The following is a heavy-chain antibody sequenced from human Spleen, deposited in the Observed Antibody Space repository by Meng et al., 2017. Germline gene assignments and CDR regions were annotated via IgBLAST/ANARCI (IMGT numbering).Heavy chain of an antibody. CDR1: GWSFSGYY. V-gene: IGHV4-34*01. J-gene: IGHJ5*02. CDR2: INHSGST. D-gene: IGHD3-9*01. CDR3: ARCLGLRYFDWSRRGRFDP. Sequence: QVQLQQWGAGLLNPSETLSLTCAVYGWSFSGYYWSWIRQPPGKGLEWIGEINHSGSTNYNPSLKSRVTISVDTSKNQFSLKLSSVTAADTAVYYCARCLGLRYFDWSRRGRFDPWGQGTLVTVSS.